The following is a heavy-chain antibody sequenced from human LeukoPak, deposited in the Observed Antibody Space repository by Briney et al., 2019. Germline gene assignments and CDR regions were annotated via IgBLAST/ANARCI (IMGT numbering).Heavy chain of an antibody. V-gene: IGHV4-39*07. Sequence: SETLSLTCSVSGGSISSNTYYWGWIRQPPGKGLEWIGSFYLSGSSYYNPSLKSRVTISVDTSKNQFSLKLSSVIATDTAVYYCAKDQKYSWDIVVVPAAIPHWGQGTLVTVSS. CDR3: AKDQKYSWDIVVVPAAIPH. D-gene: IGHD2-2*01. CDR2: FYLSGSS. J-gene: IGHJ4*02. CDR1: GGSISSNTYY.